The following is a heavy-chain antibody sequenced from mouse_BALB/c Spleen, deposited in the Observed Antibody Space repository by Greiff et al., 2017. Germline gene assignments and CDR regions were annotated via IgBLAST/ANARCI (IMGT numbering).Heavy chain of an antibody. J-gene: IGHJ3*01. CDR2: ISSGGSYT. V-gene: IGHV5-9-4*01. CDR1: GFTFSSYA. CDR3: AREDYDEAWFAY. Sequence: DVQLVESGGGLVKPGGSLKLSCAASGFTFSSYAMSWVRQSPEKRLEWVAEISSGGSYTYYPDTVTGRFTISRDNAKNTLYLEMSSLRSEDTAMYYCAREDYDEAWFAYWGQGTLVTVSA. D-gene: IGHD2-3*01.